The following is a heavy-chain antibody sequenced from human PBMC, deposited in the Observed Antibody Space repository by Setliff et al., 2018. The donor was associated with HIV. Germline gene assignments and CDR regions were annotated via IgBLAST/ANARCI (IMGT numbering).Heavy chain of an antibody. Sequence: TLSLTCTVSGGSISSGSYYWSWIRQPAGKGLEWIGRIHTSGNTNYNPSLKSRVTISVDTSKNQFSLKLSSVTAADTAVYYCAREGGLDYYDSSGHYSYWGQGTLVTVS. V-gene: IGHV4-61*02. CDR1: GGSISSGSYY. CDR2: IHTSGNT. CDR3: AREGGLDYYDSSGHYSY. J-gene: IGHJ4*02. D-gene: IGHD3-22*01.